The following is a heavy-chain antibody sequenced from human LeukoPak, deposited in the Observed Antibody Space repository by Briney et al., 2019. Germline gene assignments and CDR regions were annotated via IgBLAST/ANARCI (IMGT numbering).Heavy chain of an antibody. J-gene: IGHJ4*02. D-gene: IGHD2-2*01. CDR1: GFTFSSYA. CDR3: AREASCSSTTCYFDY. CDR2: ISLSGSTI. V-gene: IGHV3-11*01. Sequence: PGGSLRLSCAASGFTFSSYAMSWIRQAPGKGLEWLSSISLSGSTITYAASVKGRVTVSRDNAKTSLFLQMNSLRADDTAVYYCAREASCSSTTCYFDYWGQGTLVTVSS.